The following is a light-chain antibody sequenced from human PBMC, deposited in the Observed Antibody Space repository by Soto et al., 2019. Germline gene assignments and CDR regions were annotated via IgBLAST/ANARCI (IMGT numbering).Light chain of an antibody. CDR2: DVS. Sequence: QSVLTQPASVSGSPGQSITISCTGTSSDVGGYNYVSWYQQHPGKAPKLMIYDVSNRPSGASNRFSGSKSGNTASLTISGLQAEDDSYYYCSSYTSCSTALLGGGTK. V-gene: IGLV2-14*01. J-gene: IGLJ2*01. CDR3: SSYTSCSTAL. CDR1: SSDVGGYNY.